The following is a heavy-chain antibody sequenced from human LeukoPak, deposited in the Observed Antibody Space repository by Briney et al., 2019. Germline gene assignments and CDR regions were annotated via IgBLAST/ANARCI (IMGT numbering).Heavy chain of an antibody. D-gene: IGHD3-10*01. CDR1: GGSISSYY. CDR2: IYYSGST. Sequence: SETLSLTCTVSGGSISSYYWSWIRQPPGKGLEWIGYIYYSGSTNYNPSLKSRVTISVDTSKNQFPLKLSSVTAADTAVYYCARAGEGYYVSVSYYTEFDYWGQGTLVTVSS. J-gene: IGHJ4*02. V-gene: IGHV4-59*01. CDR3: ARAGEGYYVSVSYYTEFDY.